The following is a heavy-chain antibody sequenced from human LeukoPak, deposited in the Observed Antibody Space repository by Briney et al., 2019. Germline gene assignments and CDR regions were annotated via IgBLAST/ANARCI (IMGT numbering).Heavy chain of an antibody. CDR2: IYLSGTT. V-gene: IGHV4-59*08. CDR3: ARHIGGGVEDMDV. CDR1: GGSISTYY. D-gene: IGHD3-10*01. Sequence: SETLSLTCTVSGGSISTYYWSWIRQPPGRGLEWIGDIYLSGTTMYTPSLKSRVTISVDTSKNQFFLKMSSVTAADTAVYYCARHIGGGVEDMDVWGKGTTVTVSS. J-gene: IGHJ6*03.